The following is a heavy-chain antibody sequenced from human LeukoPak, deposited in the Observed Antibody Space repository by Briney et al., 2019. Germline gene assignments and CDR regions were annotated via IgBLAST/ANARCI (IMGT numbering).Heavy chain of an antibody. J-gene: IGHJ4*02. Sequence: PSETLSLTCTVSGGSISSYYWSWIRQTPGKGLEWIGYIYYSGSTNFNPSLKSRVTISVDTSKNQFSLKLSSVTAADTAVYYCAGLDYGDYSDYWGQGTLVTVSS. CDR2: IYYSGST. D-gene: IGHD4-17*01. CDR1: GGSISSYY. CDR3: AGLDYGDYSDY. V-gene: IGHV4-59*01.